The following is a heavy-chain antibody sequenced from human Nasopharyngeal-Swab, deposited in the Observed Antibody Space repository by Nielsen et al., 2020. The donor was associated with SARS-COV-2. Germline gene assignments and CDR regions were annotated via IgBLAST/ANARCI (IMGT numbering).Heavy chain of an antibody. Sequence: VRQMPGKGLAWVGRIDPSDSYTNYSPSFQGHVTISADKSISTAYLQWRSLKALDTAMYYCARRVYGSGEEFDPWGQGTLVTVSS. CDR3: ARRVYGSGEEFDP. D-gene: IGHD3-10*01. CDR2: IDPSDSYT. V-gene: IGHV5-10-1*01. J-gene: IGHJ5*02.